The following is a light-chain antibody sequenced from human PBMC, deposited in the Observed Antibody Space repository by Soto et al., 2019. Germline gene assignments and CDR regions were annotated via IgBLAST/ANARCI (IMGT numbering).Light chain of an antibody. Sequence: EIVMTQSPATLSMSPGERATLSCRASETITNNLVWYQQKPGQAPRHLIHEASTRATGIPARFSGSGSGTEFTLTISSLQPEDFAVYYCQQYKTWPRTFGQGTKVEIK. CDR1: ETITNN. J-gene: IGKJ1*01. CDR2: EAS. CDR3: QQYKTWPRT. V-gene: IGKV3D-15*01.